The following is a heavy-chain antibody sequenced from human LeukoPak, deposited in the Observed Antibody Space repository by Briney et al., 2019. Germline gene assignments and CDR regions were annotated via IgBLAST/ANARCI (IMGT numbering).Heavy chain of an antibody. CDR2: ISSSSSYI. CDR1: GFIFGDYI. V-gene: IGHV3-21*01. CDR3: ARRVGYQLLFTPRFDP. D-gene: IGHD2-2*01. J-gene: IGHJ5*02. Sequence: GGSLRLSCAASGFIFGDYIMNWVRQAPGKGLEWVSSISSSSSYIYYADSVKGRFAISRDNAKNSLYLQMNSLRAEDTAVYYCARRVGYQLLFTPRFDPWGQGTLVTVSS.